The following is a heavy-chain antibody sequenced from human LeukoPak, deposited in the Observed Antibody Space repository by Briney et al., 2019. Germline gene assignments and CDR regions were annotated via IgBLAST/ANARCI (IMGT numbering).Heavy chain of an antibody. D-gene: IGHD2-2*01. J-gene: IGHJ5*02. V-gene: IGHV6-1*01. CDR3: ARRLTQYDCFDP. CDR1: GDSVSSNSAA. Sequence: SQTLSLTCAISGDSVSSNSAAWNWIRQSPSRGLEWLGRTYYRSTWYNDYAVSVRGRITVNPDTSKNQFSLHLNSVTPEDTAVYYCARRLTQYDCFDPWGQGILVTVSS. CDR2: TYYRSTWYN.